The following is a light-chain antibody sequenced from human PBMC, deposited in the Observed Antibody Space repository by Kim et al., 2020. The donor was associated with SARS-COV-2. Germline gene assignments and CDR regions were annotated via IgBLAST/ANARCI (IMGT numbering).Light chain of an antibody. CDR3: QTWGTGWV. Sequence: GATVKHNCTRSRGHSSYASAWNQKQPEKGPRYLMKVNRDGSHNKGDGIPERFSGYSAGAERYLIIASLQSEDETDYYCQTWGTGWVFGGGTKLTVL. V-gene: IGLV4-69*01. CDR2: VNRDGSH. J-gene: IGLJ3*02. CDR1: RGHSSYA.